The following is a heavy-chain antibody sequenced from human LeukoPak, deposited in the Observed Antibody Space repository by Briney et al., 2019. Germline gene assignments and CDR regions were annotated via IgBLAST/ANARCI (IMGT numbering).Heavy chain of an antibody. CDR3: AISYSSVDPFDY. J-gene: IGHJ4*02. D-gene: IGHD6-19*01. CDR2: IYYSGST. Sequence: SETLSLTCTVSGGSISSYYWSWIRQPPGKGLGWIGYIYYSGSTNYNPSLKSRVTISVDTSKNQFSLKLSSVTAADTAVYYSAISYSSVDPFDYWGQGTLVTVSS. V-gene: IGHV4-59*01. CDR1: GGSISSYY.